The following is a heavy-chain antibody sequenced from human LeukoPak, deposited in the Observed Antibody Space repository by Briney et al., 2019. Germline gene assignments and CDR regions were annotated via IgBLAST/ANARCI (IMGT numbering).Heavy chain of an antibody. CDR1: GYTFTSYY. Sequence: ASVKVSCKASGYTFTSYYMHWVRQAPGQGLEWMGIINPSGGSTSYAQKFQGRVTMTRDTSTRTVYMELSSLRSEDTAVYYCAREGCSGGSCYGVGAFDIWGQGTMVTVSS. V-gene: IGHV1-46*01. J-gene: IGHJ3*02. CDR2: INPSGGST. D-gene: IGHD2-15*01. CDR3: AREGCSGGSCYGVGAFDI.